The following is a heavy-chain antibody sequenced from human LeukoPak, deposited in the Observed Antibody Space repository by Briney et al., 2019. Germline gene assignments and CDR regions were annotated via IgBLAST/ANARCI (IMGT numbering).Heavy chain of an antibody. V-gene: IGHV4-4*02. CDR3: ARVNINNWHSCDY. D-gene: IGHD1-1*01. J-gene: IGHJ4*02. CDR1: GGSISSNNW. CDR2: IYHGGSP. Sequence: PSETLSLTCAVSGGSISSNNWWGWVRQPPGQGLEWIGEIYHGGSPNYNPSLKSRVTISVDKSRNHFSLNPSSVTAADTAVYYCARVNINNWHSCDYWGQGTLVTVSS.